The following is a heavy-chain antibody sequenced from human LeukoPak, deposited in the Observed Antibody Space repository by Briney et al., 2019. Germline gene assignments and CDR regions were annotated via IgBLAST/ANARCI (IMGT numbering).Heavy chain of an antibody. V-gene: IGHV1-18*01. D-gene: IGHD3-3*01. CDR3: ARDHYYFWSGYYKYYYYGMDV. CDR1: GYTFTSYG. Sequence: ASVKVSCKASGYTFTSYGISWVRQAPGQGLEWMGWISAYNGNTNYAQKLQGRVTMTTDTSTSTAYMELRSLRSDDTAVYYCARDHYYFWSGYYKYYYYGMDVWGQGTTVTVSS. J-gene: IGHJ6*02. CDR2: ISAYNGNT.